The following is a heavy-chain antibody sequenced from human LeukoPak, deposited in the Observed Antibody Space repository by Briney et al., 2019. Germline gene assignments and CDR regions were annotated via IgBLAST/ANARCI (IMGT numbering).Heavy chain of an antibody. D-gene: IGHD3-16*02. CDR2: IIPIFGTA. J-gene: IGHJ5*02. V-gene: IGHV1-69*13. Sequence: SLTLSCTASGYTFTSYGCSWMRQPPGKGLEWMGGIIPIFGTANYAQKFQVRVTITAGESTSTAYMELSILRSEDTAVYYRARYYDYVWGSYRPDNWFDPWGQGTLVTVSS. CDR3: ARYYDYVWGSYRPDNWFDP. CDR1: GYTFTSYG.